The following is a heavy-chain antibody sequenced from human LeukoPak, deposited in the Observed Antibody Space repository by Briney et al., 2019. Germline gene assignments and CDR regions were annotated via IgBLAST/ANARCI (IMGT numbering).Heavy chain of an antibody. J-gene: IGHJ4*02. CDR2: IYTSGST. CDR3: ARYDVWGTYRAFDY. CDR1: GGSFSIYY. Sequence: SETLSLTCTVSGGSFSIYYWSWIRQPAGKGLEWIGHIYTSGSTNYNPSLKSRVTMSVDTSKNQFSLKLSSVTAADTAVYYCARYDVWGTYRAFDYWGQGTLVTVSS. V-gene: IGHV4-4*07. D-gene: IGHD3-16*02.